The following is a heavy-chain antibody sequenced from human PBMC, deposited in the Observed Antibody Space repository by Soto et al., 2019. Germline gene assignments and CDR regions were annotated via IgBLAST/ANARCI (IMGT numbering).Heavy chain of an antibody. CDR3: ARVWLSTGDYVDYFDY. D-gene: IGHD3-16*01. CDR2: IYYGGTT. Sequence: PSETLSLTCPVSGCSIRGYYWTWLRTPPGKGLEWIAYIYYGGTTDSNPSLKSRVTMSVDTSKNQVSLNLSSVTAADTAVYFCARVWLSTGDYVDYFDYWGQGTPVTVSA. V-gene: IGHV4-59*01. J-gene: IGHJ4*02. CDR1: GCSIRGYY.